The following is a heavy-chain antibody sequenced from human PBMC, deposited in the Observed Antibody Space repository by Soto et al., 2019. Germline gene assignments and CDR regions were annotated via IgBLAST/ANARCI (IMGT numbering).Heavy chain of an antibody. V-gene: IGHV4-34*09. J-gene: IGHJ5*02. D-gene: IGHD3-16*02. CDR2: IDRSGRT. CDR3: ARGGSHVITFGGVIANWFDP. Sequence: PSETLSLTCAVYGGSFSDDASSSDWYWKWIRQSPGKGLEWIGEIDRSGRTKYNPSLKSRVTISVDTSKNQFSLKLSSVTAADTAVYYCARGGSHVITFGGVIANWFDPWGQGTLVTVSS. CDR1: GGSFSDDASSSDWY.